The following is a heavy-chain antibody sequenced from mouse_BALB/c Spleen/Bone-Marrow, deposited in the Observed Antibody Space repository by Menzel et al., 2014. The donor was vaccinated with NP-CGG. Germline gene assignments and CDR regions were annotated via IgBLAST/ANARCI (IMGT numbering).Heavy chain of an antibody. CDR2: IFPGTGTT. Sequence: QVRLQQSGAELVKPGASVKLSCKTSGYTFTNYWIQWVKQRPGQGLGWIGEIFPGTGTTYYNEKFKGKATLTIDTSSSTAYMQLSSLTSEDSAVYFCARHYYGSSDAMDYWGQGTSVTVSS. D-gene: IGHD1-1*01. V-gene: IGHV1S132*01. CDR1: GYTFTNYW. CDR3: ARHYYGSSDAMDY. J-gene: IGHJ4*01.